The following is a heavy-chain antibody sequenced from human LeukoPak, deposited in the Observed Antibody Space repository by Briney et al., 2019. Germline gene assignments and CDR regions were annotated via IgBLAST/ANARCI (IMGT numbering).Heavy chain of an antibody. V-gene: IGHV1-2*04. J-gene: IGHJ4*02. CDR2: INPKSGGT. D-gene: IGHD6-19*01. CDR1: GYTFTGYY. Sequence: ASVKVSCKASGYTFTGYYMHWVRQAPGQGLEWMGWINPKSGGTNYAQKFQGWVSMTRDTSLSTAYMELSRLRSDDTAVYYCAREAVAGTNIDYWGQGTLVTVSS. CDR3: AREAVAGTNIDY.